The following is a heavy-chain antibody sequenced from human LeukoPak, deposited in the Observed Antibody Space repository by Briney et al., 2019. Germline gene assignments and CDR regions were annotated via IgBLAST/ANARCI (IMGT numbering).Heavy chain of an antibody. D-gene: IGHD3-3*01. Sequence: ASVKVSCKASGYTFTSYGISWVRQAPGQGLEWMGWISAYNGNTNYAQMLQGRVTMTTDTSTSTAYMELRSLRSDDTAVYYCAKVSAEWLLDYWGQGTLVTVSS. V-gene: IGHV1-18*01. J-gene: IGHJ4*02. CDR1: GYTFTSYG. CDR3: AKVSAEWLLDY. CDR2: ISAYNGNT.